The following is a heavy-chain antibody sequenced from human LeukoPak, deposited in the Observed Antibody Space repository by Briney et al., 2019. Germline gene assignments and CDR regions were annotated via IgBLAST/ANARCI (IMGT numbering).Heavy chain of an antibody. CDR1: GGYVSSGSYY. Sequence: PSETLSLTCTVSGGYVSSGSYYWSWIRQPAGKGLEWIGRIYTSGSTNYNPSLKSRVTISVDTSKNQFSLKLSSVTAADTAVYYCARGTPGWFDPWGQGTLVTVSS. V-gene: IGHV4-61*02. D-gene: IGHD1-1*01. J-gene: IGHJ5*02. CDR3: ARGTPGWFDP. CDR2: IYTSGST.